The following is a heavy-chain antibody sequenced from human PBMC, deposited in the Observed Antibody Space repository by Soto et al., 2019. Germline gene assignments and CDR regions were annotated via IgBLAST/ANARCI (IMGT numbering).Heavy chain of an antibody. CDR1: GYTFTSYD. J-gene: IGHJ6*03. D-gene: IGHD3-3*01. CDR3: ARPQSSRYYDFWSGYYTGGYYMDV. V-gene: IGHV1-8*01. Sequence: ASVKVSCKASGYTFTSYDINWVRQATGQGLEWMGWMNPNSGNTGYAQKFQGRVTMTRNTSIGTAYMELSSLRSEDTAVYYCARPQSSRYYDFWSGYYTGGYYMDVWGKGTTVTVSS. CDR2: MNPNSGNT.